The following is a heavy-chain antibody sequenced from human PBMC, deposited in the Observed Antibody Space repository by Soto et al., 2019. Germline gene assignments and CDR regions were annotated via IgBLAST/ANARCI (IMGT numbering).Heavy chain of an antibody. D-gene: IGHD2-2*01. V-gene: IGHV3-9*01. CDR2: ISWNSCSI. Sequence: EVQLVESGGGLVQPGRSLRLSCAASGFTFDDYAMHWVRQAPGKGLEWVSGISWNSCSIGYADSVKGRFTISRDNAKNSLYLQMNSLRAQDTALYYGGKYCSSTSCLEACDIWCPGTMVTVAS. CDR1: GFTFDDYA. J-gene: IGHJ3*02. CDR3: GKYCSSTSCLEACDI.